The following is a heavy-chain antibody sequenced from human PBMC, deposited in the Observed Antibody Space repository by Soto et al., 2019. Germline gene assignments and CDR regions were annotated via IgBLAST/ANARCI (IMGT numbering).Heavy chain of an antibody. J-gene: IGHJ4*02. V-gene: IGHV3-30*18. CDR2: ISYDGSNK. Sequence: GGSLILSCAASGFTFSSYGMHWVRQAPGKGLEWVAVISYDGSNKYYADSVKGRFTISRDNSKNTLYLQMNSLRAEDTAVYYCAKDDDSSGYYCLDYWGQGTLVTVSS. CDR3: AKDDDSSGYYCLDY. D-gene: IGHD3-22*01. CDR1: GFTFSSYG.